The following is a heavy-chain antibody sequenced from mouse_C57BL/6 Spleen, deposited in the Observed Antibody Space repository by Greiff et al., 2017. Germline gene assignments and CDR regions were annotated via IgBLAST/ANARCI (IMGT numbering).Heavy chain of an antibody. CDR3: ARGSTTAAMDY. CDR1: GYAFSSYW. Sequence: VQLQQSGAELVKPGASVKISCKASGYAFSSYWMNWVKQRPGKGLEWIGQIYPGDGDTNYNGKFKGKATLTADKSSSTAYMQLSSLTSEDSAVYFCARGSTTAAMDYWGQGTSVTVSS. V-gene: IGHV1-80*01. CDR2: IYPGDGDT. J-gene: IGHJ4*01. D-gene: IGHD1-2*01.